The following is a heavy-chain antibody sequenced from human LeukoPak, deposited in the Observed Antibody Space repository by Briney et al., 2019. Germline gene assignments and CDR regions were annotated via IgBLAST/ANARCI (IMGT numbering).Heavy chain of an antibody. D-gene: IGHD6-13*01. CDR3: ARSYASSWYWNWFDP. CDR1: GFTFSSYG. V-gene: IGHV3-23*01. Sequence: PGGSLRLSCAASGFTFSSYGMSWVRQAPGKGLEWVSAISGSGGSTYYADSVKGRFTISRDNSKNTLYLQMNSLRAEDTAVYYCARSYASSWYWNWFDPWGQGTLVTVSS. J-gene: IGHJ5*02. CDR2: ISGSGGST.